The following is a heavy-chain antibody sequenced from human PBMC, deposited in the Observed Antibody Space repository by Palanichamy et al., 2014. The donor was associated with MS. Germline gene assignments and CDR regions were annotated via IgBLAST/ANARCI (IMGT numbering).Heavy chain of an antibody. Sequence: ETLSLSCTVSGGSISSYYWSWIRQPPGKGLEWIGYIYYSGSTNYNPSLKSRVTISVDTSKNQFTLKLSAVTAADTAVYYCTRAVAGTMSAFDIWGQGTMVAVSS. CDR2: IYYSGST. CDR3: TRAVAGTMSAFDI. CDR1: GGSISSYY. V-gene: IGHV4-59*01. J-gene: IGHJ3*02. D-gene: IGHD6-19*01.